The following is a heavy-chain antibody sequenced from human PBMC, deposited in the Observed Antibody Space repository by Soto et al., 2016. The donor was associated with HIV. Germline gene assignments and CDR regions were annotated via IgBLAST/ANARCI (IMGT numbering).Heavy chain of an antibody. J-gene: IGHJ4*02. CDR1: GASIGSGGYY. CDR2: VSYTGTT. V-gene: IGHV4-31*03. CDR3: AREPSPTGHSRGIDY. D-gene: IGHD3-10*01. Sequence: VQLQESGPGLVKPSQSLSVTCNVSGASIGSGGYYWSWIRQFPGKALEWIGYVSYTGTTFYNPSLKNRISISVDTPKNQFNLLLRFVTAADTATYYCAREPSPTGHSRGIDYWGQG.